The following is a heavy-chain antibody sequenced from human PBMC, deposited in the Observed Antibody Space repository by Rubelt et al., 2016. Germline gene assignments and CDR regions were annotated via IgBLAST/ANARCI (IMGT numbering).Heavy chain of an antibody. CDR2: IYYSGST. Sequence: QVQLQESGPGLVKPSQTLSLTCTVSGGSVSSGGYYWSWIRQHPGKGLEWIGYIYYSGSTYYNPSLKGRVTISVDTSKNQFSLRLSPVTAADTAVYYCARVNDFWSGSLDYWGQGTLVPVSS. CDR3: ARVNDFWSGSLDY. J-gene: IGHJ4*02. CDR1: GGSVSSGGYY. D-gene: IGHD3-3*01. V-gene: IGHV4-31*03.